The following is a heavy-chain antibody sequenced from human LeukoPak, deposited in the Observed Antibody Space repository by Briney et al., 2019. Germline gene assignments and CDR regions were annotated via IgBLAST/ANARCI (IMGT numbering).Heavy chain of an antibody. CDR2: IYYSGST. J-gene: IGHJ4*02. CDR1: GGSISSYY. V-gene: IGHV4-59*08. Sequence: SETLSLTCTVSGGSISSYYWSWIRQPPGKGLEWIGYIYYSGSTNYNPSLKSRVTISVDTSKNQFSLKLSSVTAADTAVYYCARRGTNWGRFDYWGQGSLVTVSS. CDR3: ARRGTNWGRFDY. D-gene: IGHD7-27*01.